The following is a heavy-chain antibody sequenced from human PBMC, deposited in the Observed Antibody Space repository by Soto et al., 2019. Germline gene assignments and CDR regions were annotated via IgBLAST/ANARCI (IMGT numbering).Heavy chain of an antibody. CDR3: AKQKTGLYFFDY. CDR2: ISGTGGDT. CDR1: GFTFSYYA. Sequence: GGSLRLSCAASGFTFSYYAMTWVRQAPGKGLEWLSAISGTGGDTYYTDSVKGRFTISRDNSKNTLYLQMHSLRADDTAVYYCAKQKTGLYFFDYWGQGTLVTVSS. D-gene: IGHD7-27*01. J-gene: IGHJ4*02. V-gene: IGHV3-23*01.